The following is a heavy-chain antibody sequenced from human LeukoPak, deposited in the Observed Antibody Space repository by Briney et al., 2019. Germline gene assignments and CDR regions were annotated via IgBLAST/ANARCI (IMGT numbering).Heavy chain of an antibody. D-gene: IGHD3-22*01. CDR1: GITFSSYS. Sequence: PGGSLRLSCAASGITFSSYSMNWVRQAPGKGLEWVSSISTSSSYIYYADSVKGRFTISRDNAKDSLYLQMNSLRAEDTAVYYCARHYDNDGYYYAHFDYWGQGTLVTVSS. V-gene: IGHV3-21*04. J-gene: IGHJ4*02. CDR2: ISTSSSYI. CDR3: ARHYDNDGYYYAHFDY.